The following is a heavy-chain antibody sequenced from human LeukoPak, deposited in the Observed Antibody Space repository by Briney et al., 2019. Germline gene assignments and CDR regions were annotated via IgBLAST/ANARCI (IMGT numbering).Heavy chain of an antibody. V-gene: IGHV4-4*02. CDR2: IYHSGST. J-gene: IGHJ4*02. CDR3: ARGPPYIVVVTAIGFFDY. Sequence: SETLSLTCAVSGGSISSSNWWSWVRQPPGKGLEWIGEIYHSGSTNYNPSLKSRVTISVDKSKNQFSLKLSSVTAADTAVYYCARGPPYIVVVTAIGFFDYWGQGTLVTVSS. CDR1: GGSISSSNW. D-gene: IGHD2-21*02.